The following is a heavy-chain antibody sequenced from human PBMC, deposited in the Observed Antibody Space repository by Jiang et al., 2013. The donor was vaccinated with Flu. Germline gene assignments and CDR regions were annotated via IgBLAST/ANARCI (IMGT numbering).Heavy chain of an antibody. J-gene: IGHJ4*02. D-gene: IGHD6-13*01. V-gene: IGHV3-30*18. CDR1: GFTFSSYG. Sequence: VQLVESGGGVVQPGRSLRLSCAASGFTFSSYGMHWVRQAPGKGLEWVAVISYDGSNKYYADSVKGRFTISRDNSKNTLYLQMNSLRAEDTAVYYCAKDRDIAAALDYWGQGTLVTVSS. CDR2: ISYDGSNK. CDR3: AKDRDIAAALDY.